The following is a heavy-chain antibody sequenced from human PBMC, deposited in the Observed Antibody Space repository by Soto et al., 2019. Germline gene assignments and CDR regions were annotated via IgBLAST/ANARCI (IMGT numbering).Heavy chain of an antibody. Sequence: PGGALRLPCAASGFTFSSYAMHWVRQAPGKGLEWVAVISYDGSNKYYADSVKGRFTISRDNSKNTLYLQMNSLRAEDTAVYYCARCSSSREEWLVHDFAFSGQGSLVIGSS. J-gene: IGHJ4*02. CDR1: GFTFSSYA. CDR2: ISYDGSNK. CDR3: ARCSSSREEWLVHDFAF. D-gene: IGHD6-19*01. V-gene: IGHV3-30-3*01.